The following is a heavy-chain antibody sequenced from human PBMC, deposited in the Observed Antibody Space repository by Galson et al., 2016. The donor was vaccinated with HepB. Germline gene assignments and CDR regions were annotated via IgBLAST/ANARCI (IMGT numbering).Heavy chain of an antibody. J-gene: IGHJ4*02. D-gene: IGHD1-26*01. Sequence: SLRLSCAASGFTFSNAWMSWVRQAPGKGLEWVGRIKSKTDGGTTDYAAPVKGRFTISRDDSKNTLYLQMNSLNTEDTAVYYCTTSGGATTLFDYWGQGTLVTVSS. CDR1: GFTFSNAW. CDR2: IKSKTDGGTT. V-gene: IGHV3-15*01. CDR3: TTSGGATTLFDY.